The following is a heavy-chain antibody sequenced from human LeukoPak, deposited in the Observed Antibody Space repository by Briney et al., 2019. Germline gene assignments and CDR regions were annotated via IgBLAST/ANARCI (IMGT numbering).Heavy chain of an antibody. CDR3: AKHSRNRVGTSTDWFDP. D-gene: IGHD1-26*01. J-gene: IGHJ5*02. CDR2: MSGSSANT. V-gene: IGHV3-23*01. Sequence: GGSLRLSCLVSGFTFTNNAMSWVRQAPGKGLEWVSAMSGSSANTYYAASVKGRFTISRASSKYTLYLQLNSLRVEDTAVYYCAKHSRNRVGTSTDWFDPWGQGTLVTVSS. CDR1: GFTFTNNA.